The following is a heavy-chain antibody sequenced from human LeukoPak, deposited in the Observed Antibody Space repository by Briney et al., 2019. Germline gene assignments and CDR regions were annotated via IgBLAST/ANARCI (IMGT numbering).Heavy chain of an antibody. D-gene: IGHD6-13*01. CDR2: ISDGGRSI. V-gene: IGHV3-21*01. CDR3: ERDVGAIAGGYMDV. Sequence: AGGSLRLSCAASGFTFSSYSMNWVRQAPGKGLEWVSSISDGGRSIFYADSVKGRFTISTYNAKNSLYLQINSLRAEDKAVYYCERDVGAIAGGYMDVWGKGTTVTVSS. CDR1: GFTFSSYS. J-gene: IGHJ6*03.